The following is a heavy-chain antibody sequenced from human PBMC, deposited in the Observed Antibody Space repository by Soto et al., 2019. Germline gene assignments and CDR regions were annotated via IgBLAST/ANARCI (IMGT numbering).Heavy chain of an antibody. CDR1: GYTFTNYA. CDR2: INAGNGNT. J-gene: IGHJ4*02. Sequence: QVQLVQSGAEEKKPGASVKVSCKASGYTFTNYAMHWVRQAPGQRLEWMGWINAGNGNTKSSQKFQGRLTITRDTSASTAYMELSSLRSEDTAVYYCARGSGYYYWDDYWGQGTLVTVSS. CDR3: ARGSGYYYWDDY. V-gene: IGHV1-3*05. D-gene: IGHD3-22*01.